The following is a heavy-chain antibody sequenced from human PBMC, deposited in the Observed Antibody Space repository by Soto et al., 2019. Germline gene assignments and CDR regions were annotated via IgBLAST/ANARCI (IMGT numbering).Heavy chain of an antibody. CDR2: ISSSSSTI. J-gene: IGHJ6*03. V-gene: IGHV3-48*01. Sequence: GGSLRLSCAASGFTFSSYSMNWVRQAPGKGLEWVSYISSSSSTIYYADSVKGRFTISRDNAKNSLYLQMNSLRAEDTAVYYCARPAGRKANYYYYMDVWGKGTTVTVSS. CDR3: ARPAGRKANYYYYMDV. CDR1: GFTFSSYS.